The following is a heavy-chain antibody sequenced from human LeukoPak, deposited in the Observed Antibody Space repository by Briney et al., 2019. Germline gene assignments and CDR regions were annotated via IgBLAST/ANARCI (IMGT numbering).Heavy chain of an antibody. J-gene: IGHJ4*02. CDR3: AKGHYYGSGSLDY. D-gene: IGHD3-10*01. Sequence: GGSLRLSCAASGFTFSSYSMSWVRQAPGKGLEWVSAIGGRDGSTYYADSVKGRFTISRDNSKNTLYVQMNSLRAEDTAVYYCAKGHYYGSGSLDYWGQRTLVTVSS. CDR1: GFTFSSYS. CDR2: IGGRDGST. V-gene: IGHV3-23*01.